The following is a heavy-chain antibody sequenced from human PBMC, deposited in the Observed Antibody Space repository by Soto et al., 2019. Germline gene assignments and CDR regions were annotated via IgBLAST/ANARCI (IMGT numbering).Heavy chain of an antibody. CDR2: ISGSGGST. CDR1: GFTFSSYA. CDR3: ASSSGWTMDNWFDP. D-gene: IGHD6-19*01. V-gene: IGHV3-23*01. J-gene: IGHJ5*02. Sequence: GGSLRLSCAASGFTFSSYAMSWVRQAPGKELEWVSAISGSGGSTYYADSVKGRFTISRDNSKNTLYLQMNSLRAEDTAVYYCASSSGWTMDNWFDPWGQGTLVTVSS.